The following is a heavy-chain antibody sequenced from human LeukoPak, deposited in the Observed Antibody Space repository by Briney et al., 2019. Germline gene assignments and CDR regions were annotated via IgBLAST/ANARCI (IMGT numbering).Heavy chain of an antibody. CDR2: IYYSGST. CDR3: ARDNCSGGSCYPDY. Sequence: PSETLSLTCTVSGGSITSYYWSWIRQPPGKGLEWIGDIYYSGSTNYNPSLKSRVTTSVDTSKHQFSLKLSSVTAADTAVYYCARDNCSGGSCYPDYWGQGTLVTVSS. CDR1: GGSITSYY. J-gene: IGHJ4*02. D-gene: IGHD2-15*01. V-gene: IGHV4-59*01.